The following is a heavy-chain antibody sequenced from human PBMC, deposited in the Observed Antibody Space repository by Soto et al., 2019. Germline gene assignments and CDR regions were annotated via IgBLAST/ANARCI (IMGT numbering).Heavy chain of an antibody. CDR2: ISYDKNTI. Sequence: QIQLVESGGGVVQPGRSLRLSCAASGFAFRSYGMHWVRQVSGRGLDWLSVISYDKNTIHYAGSVRGRFTISRDNSKNTVYLDIKSLRPEDTAIYYCAKGGATAAVLDYWGQGTLVTVSP. CDR1: GFAFRSYG. J-gene: IGHJ4*02. CDR3: AKGGATAAVLDY. D-gene: IGHD3-10*02. V-gene: IGHV3-30*18.